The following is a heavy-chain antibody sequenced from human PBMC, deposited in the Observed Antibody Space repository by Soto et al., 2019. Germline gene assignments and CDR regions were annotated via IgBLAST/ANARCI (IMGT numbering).Heavy chain of an antibody. V-gene: IGHV1-69*06. CDR2: IIPIFGTA. Sequence: SVKVSCKASGGTFSSYAISWVRQAPGQGLEWMGGIIPIFGTANYAQKFQGRVTITADKSTSTAYMELSSLRSEDTAVYYCARGRGSYCSSTSRYRYYFDYWGQGTLVTVSS. CDR1: GGTFSSYA. J-gene: IGHJ4*02. D-gene: IGHD2-2*01. CDR3: ARGRGSYCSSTSRYRYYFDY.